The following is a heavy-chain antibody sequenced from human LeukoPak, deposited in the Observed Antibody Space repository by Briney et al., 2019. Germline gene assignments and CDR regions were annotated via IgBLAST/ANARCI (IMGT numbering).Heavy chain of an antibody. Sequence: PSETLSLTCTVSGGSISSSSYYWGWIRQPPGKGLEWIGSIYYSGSTYYNPSLKSRVTISVDTSKNQFFLKLSSVTAADTAVYYCARTRVYYDSSGYYVDYWGQGTLVTVSS. V-gene: IGHV4-39*07. J-gene: IGHJ4*02. CDR2: IYYSGST. CDR3: ARTRVYYDSSGYYVDY. CDR1: GGSISSSSYY. D-gene: IGHD3-22*01.